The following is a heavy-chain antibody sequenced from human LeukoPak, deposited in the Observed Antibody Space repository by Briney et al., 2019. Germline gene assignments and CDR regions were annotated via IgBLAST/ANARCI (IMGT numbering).Heavy chain of an antibody. V-gene: IGHV4-39*07. CDR1: GGSISGRPYY. J-gene: IGHJ4*02. Sequence: SETLSLTCTVSGGSISGRPYYWGWIRQPPGKGLEWIGSAYYTGNTYYNSSLKSRVTISLDTSKNQFSLKLNSVTAADTAVYYCAMGAYFDSWGRGTLFSVSS. D-gene: IGHD3-16*01. CDR2: AYYTGNT. CDR3: AMGAYFDS.